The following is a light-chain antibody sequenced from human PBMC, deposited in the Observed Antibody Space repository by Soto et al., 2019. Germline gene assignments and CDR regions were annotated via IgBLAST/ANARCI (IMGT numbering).Light chain of an antibody. J-gene: IGKJ4*01. CDR3: QQYYTTLS. CDR2: WAS. Sequence: DIVMTQSPDSLAVSLGERATINCKSSQSVLYNSDNKNYLAWYQQKPGQPPKLLIYWASTRDSGVPDRFSGSGSGADFTLTISSLQAEDVAVYYCQQYYTTLSFVGGTNVEIK. V-gene: IGKV4-1*01. CDR1: QSVLYNSDNKNY.